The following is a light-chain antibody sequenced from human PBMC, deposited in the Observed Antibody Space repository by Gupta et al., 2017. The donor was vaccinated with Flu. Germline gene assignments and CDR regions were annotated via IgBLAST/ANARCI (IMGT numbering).Light chain of an antibody. CDR2: ENT. CDR1: RSNIGAGYE. V-gene: IGLV1-40*01. J-gene: IGLJ1*01. CDR3: QSYDNSLIYV. Sequence: QSVLTQPPSVSGAPGQRVTISCTGSRSNIGAGYEVHCHQQLPGRAPNVVIYENTDRPSAVPDPCSGSKSGTSASLVITGLQAEDDADYYCQSYDNSLIYVFGTGTKVTVL.